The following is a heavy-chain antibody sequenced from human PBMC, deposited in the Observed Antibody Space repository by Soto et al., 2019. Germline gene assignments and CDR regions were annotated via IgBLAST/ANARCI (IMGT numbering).Heavy chain of an antibody. D-gene: IGHD4-4*01. V-gene: IGHV1-69*13. CDR3: ARDPSTINKLIGVWFDP. J-gene: IGHJ5*02. CDR2: IKPISDIT. CDR1: GDTFGRFT. Sequence: ASVKVSCKASGDTFGRFTINWVRQAPGQGLEWMGGIKPISDITNYAQRFQGRVTFTADASTSTVYLELSSLRSEGTAMYYCARDPSTINKLIGVWFDPWGQGTLVTVSS.